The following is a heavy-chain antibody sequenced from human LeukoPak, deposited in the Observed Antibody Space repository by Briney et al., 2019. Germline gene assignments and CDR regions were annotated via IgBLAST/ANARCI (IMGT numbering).Heavy chain of an antibody. CDR3: AKAEYYYDSSGYFAFDI. CDR1: GFTFSSYG. V-gene: IGHV3-30*02. Sequence: GGSLRLSCAASGFTFSSYGMHWVRQAPGKGLEWVAFIRYDGSNKYYADSVKGRFTISRDNSKNTLYLQMNSLRAEDTAVYYCAKAEYYYDSSGYFAFDIWGQGTMVTVSS. J-gene: IGHJ3*02. CDR2: IRYDGSNK. D-gene: IGHD3-22*01.